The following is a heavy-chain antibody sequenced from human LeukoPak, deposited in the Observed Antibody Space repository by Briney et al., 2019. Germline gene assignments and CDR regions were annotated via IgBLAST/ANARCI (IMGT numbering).Heavy chain of an antibody. CDR1: GGSISSSSYY. V-gene: IGHV4-39*07. CDR2: IYYSGST. D-gene: IGHD1-26*01. Sequence: SETLSLTCTVSGGSISSSSYYWGWIRQPPGKGLEWIGYIYYSGSTYYNPSLKSRVTISVDTSKNQFSLKLSSVTAADTAVYYCARVVGRRVGATPAFDIWGQGTMVTVSS. J-gene: IGHJ3*02. CDR3: ARVVGRRVGATPAFDI.